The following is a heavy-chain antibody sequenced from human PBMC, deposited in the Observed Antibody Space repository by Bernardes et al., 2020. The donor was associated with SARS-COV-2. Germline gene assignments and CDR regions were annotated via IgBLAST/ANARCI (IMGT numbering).Heavy chain of an antibody. J-gene: IGHJ6*02. CDR2: FDPEDGET. Sequence: ASVKVSCKVSGYTLTALSMHWVRQAPGQGLEWMGGFDPEDGETIYAQKFQGRVTMTEDTSTDTAYMELSSLRSEDTAVYYCATDQRYYDILTGRTYYYGMDVWGQGTTVTVSS. V-gene: IGHV1-24*01. CDR3: ATDQRYYDILTGRTYYYGMDV. D-gene: IGHD3-9*01. CDR1: GYTLTALS.